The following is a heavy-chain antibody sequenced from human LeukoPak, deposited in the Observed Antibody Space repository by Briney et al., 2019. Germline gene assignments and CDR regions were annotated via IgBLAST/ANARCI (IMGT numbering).Heavy chain of an antibody. CDR2: IRGSGDGT. CDR1: GFTFSNYG. CDR3: VKARMPHCGTDCLES. D-gene: IGHD2-21*02. V-gene: IGHV3-23*01. Sequence: GESLRLSCAASGFTFSNYGMSWVRQAPGKGLEGVSVIRGSGDGTYYADSVKGRFTISRDNSKNTVYLQMNSLRAEDTAVYYCVKARMPHCGTDCLESWGQGTLVTVSS. J-gene: IGHJ4*02.